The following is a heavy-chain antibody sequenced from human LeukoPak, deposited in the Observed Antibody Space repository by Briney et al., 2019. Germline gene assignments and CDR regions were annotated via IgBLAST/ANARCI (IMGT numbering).Heavy chain of an antibody. CDR2: IRSKAYGGTT. CDR1: GFTFGDYA. Sequence: PGGSLRLSCTASGFTFGDYAMSWVRQAPGKGLEWVGFIRSKAYGGTTEYAASVKGRFTISRDDSKGIAYLQMNSLKTEDTAVYYCTRGKYYDSSGYYYHYYYYYYMDVWGKGTTVTISS. D-gene: IGHD3-22*01. V-gene: IGHV3-49*04. J-gene: IGHJ6*03. CDR3: TRGKYYDSSGYYYHYYYYYYMDV.